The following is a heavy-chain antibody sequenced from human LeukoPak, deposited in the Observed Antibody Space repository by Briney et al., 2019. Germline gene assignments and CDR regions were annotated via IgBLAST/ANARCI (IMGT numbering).Heavy chain of an antibody. CDR1: GYTLTELS. CDR3: ARDPGYGDLHY. V-gene: IGHV1-24*01. CDR2: VDPEDGET. D-gene: IGHD3-10*01. J-gene: IGHJ4*02. Sequence: EASVTVSCMLSGYTLTELSMHWVRQAPGKGREWIGVVDPEDGETIYAQKFQGTVTMTEDTSTDTAYMELRSLRSDDTAVYYCARDPGYGDLHYWGQGTLVTVSS.